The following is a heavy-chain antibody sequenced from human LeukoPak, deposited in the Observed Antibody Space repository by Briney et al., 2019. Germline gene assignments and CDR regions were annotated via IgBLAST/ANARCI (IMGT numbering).Heavy chain of an antibody. Sequence: GGSLRLSCAASGFTFSDHAMHWVRQAPGKGLEYVSTITRDGGRTFYADSVKGRFTISRDNSKCTLYLQMGSLRPEDMALYYCARERGTGRLGGDFDYWGQGTLVTVSS. CDR3: ARERGTGRLGGDFDY. J-gene: IGHJ4*02. D-gene: IGHD3/OR15-3a*01. CDR1: GFTFSDHA. V-gene: IGHV3-64*02. CDR2: ITRDGGRT.